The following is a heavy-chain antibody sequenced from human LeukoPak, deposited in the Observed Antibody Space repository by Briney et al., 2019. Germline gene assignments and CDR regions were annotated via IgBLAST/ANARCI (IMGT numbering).Heavy chain of an antibody. V-gene: IGHV3-23*01. Sequence: PGGSLRLSCAASGFTFSNYVMSWVRQAPGKGLEWVSGISGSGGSTYYADSVKGRFTISRENSKNTLYLQMNSLRAEDTAVYYCAKDGDRGMDVWGQGTTVIVSS. CDR1: GFTFSNYV. J-gene: IGHJ6*02. CDR3: AKDGDRGMDV. CDR2: ISGSGGST.